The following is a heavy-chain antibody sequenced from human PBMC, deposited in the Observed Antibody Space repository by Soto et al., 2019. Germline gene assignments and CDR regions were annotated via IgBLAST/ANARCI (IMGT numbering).Heavy chain of an antibody. CDR3: VRIRYQLPSSVLWLDP. V-gene: IGHV4-34*01. J-gene: IGHJ5*02. D-gene: IGHD3-16*01. CDR1: GGFLSESY. CDR2: INHVGGT. Sequence: NPSETLSLTCAVYGGFLSESYWTWIRQPPGKGLEWIGEINHVGGTNYNPSLKSRVTMSVDTSQNQFSLRLISVTAADTAMYFCVRIRYQLPSSVLWLDPWGQGTLVTVSS.